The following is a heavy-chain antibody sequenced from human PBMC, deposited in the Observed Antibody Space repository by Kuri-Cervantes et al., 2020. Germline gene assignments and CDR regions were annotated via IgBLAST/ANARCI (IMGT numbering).Heavy chain of an antibody. J-gene: IGHJ6*02. CDR1: GGSISSGGYY. V-gene: IGHV4-31*03. D-gene: IGHD3-10*01. Sequence: LRLSCTVSGGSISSGGYYWSWIRQHPGKGLEWIGYIYYSGSTYYNPSLKSRVTISVDTSKNQFSLKLSSVTAADTAVYYCARFGITMVRGVTSYGMDVWGQGTTVTVSS. CDR2: IYYSGST. CDR3: ARFGITMVRGVTSYGMDV.